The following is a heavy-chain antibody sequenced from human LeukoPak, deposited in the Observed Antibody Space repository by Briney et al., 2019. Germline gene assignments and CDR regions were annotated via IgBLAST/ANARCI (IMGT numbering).Heavy chain of an antibody. CDR2: IYSGGST. Sequence: GGSLRLSCAASGFTVSSNYMSWVRQAPGKGLEWVSVIYSGGSTYYADSVKGRFTISRDNSKNTLYLQMNSLRAEDTAVCYCARDGTMVRGGFDYWGQGTLVTVSS. V-gene: IGHV3-53*01. CDR1: GFTVSSNY. CDR3: ARDGTMVRGGFDY. D-gene: IGHD3-10*01. J-gene: IGHJ4*02.